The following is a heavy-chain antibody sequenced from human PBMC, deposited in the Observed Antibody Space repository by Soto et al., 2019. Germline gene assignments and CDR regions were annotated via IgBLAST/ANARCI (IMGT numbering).Heavy chain of an antibody. CDR3: AKKPPISIQRWAFGMDV. CDR1: GFSVTTNY. CDR2: TFTGGST. V-gene: IGHV3-53*02. Sequence: EVQLVETGGGLIQPGGSLRLSCLASGFSVTTNYIIWVRQPPGKGLEWVSTTFTGGSTHYADSVKGRFSISTDNSKNTVYLQMNNLRAEHTAVYYCAKKPPISIQRWAFGMDVWGQGTTVSVSS. J-gene: IGHJ6*02. D-gene: IGHD1-26*01.